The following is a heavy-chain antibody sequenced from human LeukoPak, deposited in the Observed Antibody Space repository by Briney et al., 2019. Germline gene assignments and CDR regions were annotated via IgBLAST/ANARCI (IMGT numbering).Heavy chain of an antibody. D-gene: IGHD3-10*01. J-gene: IGHJ4*02. Sequence: GGSLRLSCAASGFTFSSYAMSWVRQAPGKGLKWVSTINDNGDGTYYADSVKGRFTISRDNSKNTLYLQMNSLRAEDTAVYYCAKRGLGYFFDYWGQGTLVTVSS. CDR3: AKRGLGYFFDY. CDR1: GFTFSSYA. CDR2: INDNGDGT. V-gene: IGHV3-23*01.